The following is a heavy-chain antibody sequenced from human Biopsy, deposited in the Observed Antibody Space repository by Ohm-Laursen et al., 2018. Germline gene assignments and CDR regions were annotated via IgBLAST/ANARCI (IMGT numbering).Heavy chain of an antibody. V-gene: IGHV4-39*01. D-gene: IGHD3-22*01. CDR3: ARDYDTSGYYYVS. Sequence: SDTLSLTCTVSGGSITAYYWGWIRRPPGKGLEWIGSIFYRGSTHYKPSLKSRVNISVDTSKNQFSLKPTSVTAADTAVYYCARDYDTSGYYYVSWGQGTLVTVSS. J-gene: IGHJ5*02. CDR2: IFYRGST. CDR1: GGSITAYY.